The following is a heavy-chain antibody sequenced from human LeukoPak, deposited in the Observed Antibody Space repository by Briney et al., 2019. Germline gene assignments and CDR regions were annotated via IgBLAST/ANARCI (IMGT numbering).Heavy chain of an antibody. J-gene: IGHJ4*02. Sequence: ASVKVSCKASGYTFTNYGISWVRQAPGQGLEWMGWVSAYNGNTNYAQKFQGRVTMTTDTSTTTAYMELRSLRSDDTAVYYCSREIYGRFDYWGQGALVTVSS. V-gene: IGHV1-18*01. D-gene: IGHD4-17*01. CDR3: SREIYGRFDY. CDR2: VSAYNGNT. CDR1: GYTFTNYG.